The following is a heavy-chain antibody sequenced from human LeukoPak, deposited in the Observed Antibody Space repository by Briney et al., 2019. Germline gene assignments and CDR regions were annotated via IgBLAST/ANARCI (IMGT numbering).Heavy chain of an antibody. CDR2: IYYSGST. CDR3: TLGYGSGSYNY. CDR1: GGSISSYY. Sequence: PSETLSLTCTVSGGSISSYYWSWIRQPAGKGLEWIGYIYYSGSTNYNPSLKSRVTISVDTSKNKFSLKLSSVTAADTAVYYCTLGYGSGSYNYWGRGTLVTVSS. D-gene: IGHD3-10*01. V-gene: IGHV4-59*01. J-gene: IGHJ4*02.